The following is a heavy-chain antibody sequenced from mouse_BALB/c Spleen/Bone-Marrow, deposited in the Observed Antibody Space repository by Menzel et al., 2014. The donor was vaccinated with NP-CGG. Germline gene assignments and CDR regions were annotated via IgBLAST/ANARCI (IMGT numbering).Heavy chain of an antibody. CDR2: IWSGGST. J-gene: IGHJ4*01. Sequence: VMLVESGPGLVQPSQSLSITCTVSGFSLNSYGVHWVRQSPVKGLEWLGVIWSGGSTDYNAAFISRLSISKDNSKSQVFFKINSLRPNDTAIYYCVSKGSFGNYAMDYWGQGTSVTVSS. CDR3: VSKGSFGNYAMDY. V-gene: IGHV2-2*02. CDR1: GFSLNSYG. D-gene: IGHD1-1*02.